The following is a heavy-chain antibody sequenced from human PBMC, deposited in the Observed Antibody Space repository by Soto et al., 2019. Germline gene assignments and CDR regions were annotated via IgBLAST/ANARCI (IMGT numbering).Heavy chain of an antibody. CDR3: ARKAWVRFDY. CDR1: GDSMTRSVW. CDR2: VFHTGNT. Sequence: SETLSLTCTVSGDSMTRSVWWTWVRQPPGKGLEWIGEVFHTGNTNYNPSLKSRVTMSVDKSTNKFSLKVTSVTAADTARYYCARKAWVRFDYWGQGALVTVSS. J-gene: IGHJ4*02. V-gene: IGHV4-4*02. D-gene: IGHD7-27*01.